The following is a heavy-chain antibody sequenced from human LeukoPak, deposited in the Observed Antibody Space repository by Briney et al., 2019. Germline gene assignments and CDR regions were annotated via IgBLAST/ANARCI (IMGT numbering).Heavy chain of an antibody. V-gene: IGHV1-2*02. J-gene: IGHJ4*02. Sequence: ASVKVSCKASGYTFTGYYMHWVRQAPGQGLEWMGWINPNSGGTNYAQQFQGRVTMTRDTSISTAYMELSRLRSDDTAVYYCARDLFLGYSYGLYYFDYWGQGTLVTVSS. CDR1: GYTFTGYY. D-gene: IGHD5-18*01. CDR2: INPNSGGT. CDR3: ARDLFLGYSYGLYYFDY.